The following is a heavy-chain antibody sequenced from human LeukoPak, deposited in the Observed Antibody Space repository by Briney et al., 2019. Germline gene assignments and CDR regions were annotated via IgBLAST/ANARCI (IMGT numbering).Heavy chain of an antibody. CDR3: ASGYSYGLDAFDI. CDR2: INPNSGGT. CDR1: GYTFTSNG. J-gene: IGHJ3*02. Sequence: ASVKVSCKASGYTFTSNGISWVRQAPGQGLEWMGWINPNSGGTNYAQKFQGRVTMTRDTSISTAYMELSRLRSDDTAVYYCASGYSYGLDAFDIWGQGTMVTVSS. V-gene: IGHV1-2*02. D-gene: IGHD5-18*01.